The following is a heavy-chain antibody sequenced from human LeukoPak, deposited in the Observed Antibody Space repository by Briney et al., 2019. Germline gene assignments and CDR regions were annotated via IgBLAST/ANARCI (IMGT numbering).Heavy chain of an antibody. CDR2: ILYSGTTT. CDR1: GGSISPYY. Sequence: SETLSLTCTVSGGSISPYYWSWIRQTPGKGLEWIGYILYSGTTTNYNPSLKSRVTISVDTSKNQFSLKLSSVTAADTAVYYCARVGDWNDLVYWGQGTLITVSS. J-gene: IGHJ4*02. V-gene: IGHV4-59*01. CDR3: ARVGDWNDLVY. D-gene: IGHD1-1*01.